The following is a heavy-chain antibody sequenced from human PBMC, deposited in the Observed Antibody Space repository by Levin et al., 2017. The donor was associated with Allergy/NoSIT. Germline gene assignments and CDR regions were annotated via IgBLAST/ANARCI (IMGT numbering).Heavy chain of an antibody. CDR2: IYPGDSDT. D-gene: IGHD3-9*01. CDR1: GYSFTSYW. J-gene: IGHJ5*02. Sequence: GESLKISCKGSGYSFTSYWIGWVRQMPGKGLEWMGIIYPGDSDTRYSPSFQGQVTISADKSISTAYLQWSSLKASDTAMYYCARIDILTGYYNVISGFDPWGQGTLVTVSS. CDR3: ARIDILTGYYNVISGFDP. V-gene: IGHV5-51*01.